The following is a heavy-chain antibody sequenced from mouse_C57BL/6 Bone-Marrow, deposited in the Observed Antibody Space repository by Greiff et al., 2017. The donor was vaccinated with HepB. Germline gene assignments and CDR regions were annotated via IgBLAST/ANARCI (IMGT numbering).Heavy chain of an antibody. CDR2: INPNYGTT. Sequence: VQLQQSGPELVKPGASVKISCKASGYSFTDYNMNWVKQSNGKSLEWIGVINPNYGTTSYNQKFKSKATLTVDQSSSTAYMQLNSLTSEDSAVYWCARSGCPGPRGFAYWGQGTLVTVSA. V-gene: IGHV1-39*01. J-gene: IGHJ3*01. D-gene: IGHD6-1*01. CDR3: ARSGCPGPRGFAY. CDR1: GYSFTDYN.